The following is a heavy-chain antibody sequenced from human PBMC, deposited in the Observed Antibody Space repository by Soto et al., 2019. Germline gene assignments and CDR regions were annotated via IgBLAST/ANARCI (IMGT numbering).Heavy chain of an antibody. V-gene: IGHV5-51*01. CDR3: ARPVVYCSSTTCPIDY. CDR2: IYPGDSDT. CDR1: GYSFTSYW. J-gene: IGHJ4*02. Sequence: GESLKISCKGSGYSFTSYWIGWVRQMPVKGLEWMGIIYPGDSDTRYSPSFQGQVTISADKSISTAYLQWSSLKASDTAMYYCARPVVYCSSTTCPIDYWGQGTLLTVYS. D-gene: IGHD2-2*01.